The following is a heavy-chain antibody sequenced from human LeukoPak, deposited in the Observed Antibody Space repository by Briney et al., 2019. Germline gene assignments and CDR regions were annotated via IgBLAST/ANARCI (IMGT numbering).Heavy chain of an antibody. CDR1: GGTFSSYA. V-gene: IGHV1-69*04. CDR3: ARDESYGSGSYYHY. Sequence: GASVKVSCKASGGTFSSYAISWVRQAPGQGLEWMGRIIPILGIANYAQKFQGRVTITADKSTSTAYMELSSLRSGDTAVYYCARDESYGSGSYYHYWGQGTLVTVSS. D-gene: IGHD3-10*01. J-gene: IGHJ4*02. CDR2: IIPILGIA.